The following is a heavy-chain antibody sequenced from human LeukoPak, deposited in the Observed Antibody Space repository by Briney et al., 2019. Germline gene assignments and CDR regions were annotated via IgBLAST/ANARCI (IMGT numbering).Heavy chain of an antibody. D-gene: IGHD6-19*01. CDR3: AKDKSHSSWTSRYYYYALDV. Sequence: GGSLRPSCAASGFTFDEYAIHWVRQAPGKGLEWVSGISWNSGIIGYADSVKGRFTISRDNAKNSLYLQMNSLRAEDTALYYCAKDKSHSSWTSRYYYYALDVWGQGTTVTVSS. CDR1: GFTFDEYA. CDR2: ISWNSGII. V-gene: IGHV3-9*01. J-gene: IGHJ6*02.